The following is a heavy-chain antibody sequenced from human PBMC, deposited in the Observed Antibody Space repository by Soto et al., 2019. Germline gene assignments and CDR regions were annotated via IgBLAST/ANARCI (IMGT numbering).Heavy chain of an antibody. CDR3: ARTRTYGPRITIFGGHGAFDI. J-gene: IGHJ3*02. V-gene: IGHV1-46*03. D-gene: IGHD3-3*01. Sequence: QVQLVQSGAEVKKPGASVKVSCKASGYTFTSYYMHWVRQAPGQGLEWMGIINPSGGSTSYAQKFQGRVTMTRDTSTSTVYMELSSLRSEDTAVYYCARTRTYGPRITIFGGHGAFDIWGQGTMVTVSS. CDR1: GYTFTSYY. CDR2: INPSGGST.